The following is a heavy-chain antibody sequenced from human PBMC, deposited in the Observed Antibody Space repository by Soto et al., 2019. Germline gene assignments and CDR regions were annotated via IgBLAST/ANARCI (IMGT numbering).Heavy chain of an antibody. CDR3: TRELPPDL. D-gene: IGHD2-15*01. J-gene: IGHJ5*02. CDR2: IWSAGLT. V-gene: IGHV3-53*01. Sequence: EVQLVESGGGLIQPGGSLRLSCAASGFTVSSQYMTWVRQAPGKGLEWVSIIWSAGLTYYADSVKRRFTISRDNSKNTVYLQMNSLRVEDSAVYYCTRELPPDLWGQGTLVTVSS. CDR1: GFTVSSQY.